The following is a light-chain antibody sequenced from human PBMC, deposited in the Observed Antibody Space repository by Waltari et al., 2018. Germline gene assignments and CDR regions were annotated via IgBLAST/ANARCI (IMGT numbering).Light chain of an antibody. V-gene: IGLV5-37*01. J-gene: IGLJ3*02. Sequence: QPVSTHPPSSYASPGDSARLTCTLPRDINVGDFITYWYQQKPGSPPMFLLYYKSDSEKAQGSRVPVRICVSKDASANAGRLLSSVLHAEEQADDYGMFWPNNVWVFGGGTRLTVL. CDR2: YKSDSEK. CDR3: MFWPNNVWV. CDR1: RDINVGDFI.